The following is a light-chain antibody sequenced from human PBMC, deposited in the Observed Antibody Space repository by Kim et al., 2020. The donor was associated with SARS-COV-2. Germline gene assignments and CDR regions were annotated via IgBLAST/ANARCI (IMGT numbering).Light chain of an antibody. Sequence: QSALTQPASVSGSPGQSITISCTGTSSDVGGYNYVSWYQQHPGKAPKLMVYDVSQRPSGVSNRFSGSKSGNTASLTISGLQAEDEADYHCSSYTSSRTWVFGGGTKLTVL. CDR1: SSDVGGYNY. CDR3: SSYTSSRTWV. J-gene: IGLJ3*02. V-gene: IGLV2-14*01. CDR2: DVS.